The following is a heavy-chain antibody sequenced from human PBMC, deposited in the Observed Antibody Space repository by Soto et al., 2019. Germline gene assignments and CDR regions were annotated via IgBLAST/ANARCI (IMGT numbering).Heavy chain of an antibody. D-gene: IGHD2-15*01. Sequence: PSETLSLTCAVSVYSISSGYYWGWIRQLPGKGLEWIGSIYHSGSTYYNPSLKSRVTISVDTSKNQFSLKLSSVTAADTAVYYCARGSLDVVVVAATLVYWFDPWGEGTLVTVSS. J-gene: IGHJ5*02. CDR2: IYHSGST. V-gene: IGHV4-38-2*01. CDR3: ARGSLDVVVVAATLVYWFDP. CDR1: VYSISSGYY.